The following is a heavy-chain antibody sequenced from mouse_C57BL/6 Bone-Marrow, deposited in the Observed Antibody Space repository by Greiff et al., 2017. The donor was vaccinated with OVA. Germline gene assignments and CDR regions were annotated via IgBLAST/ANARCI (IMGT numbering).Heavy chain of an antibody. D-gene: IGHD1-1*01. J-gene: IGHJ1*03. CDR3: AREALTTVVAEGYFDV. V-gene: IGHV1-81*01. CDR1: GYTFTSYG. Sequence: VKLMESGAELARPGASVKLSCKASGYTFTSYGISWVKQRTGQGLEWIGEIYPRSGNTYYNEKFKGKATLTADKSSSTAYMELRSLTSEDSAVYFCAREALTTVVAEGYFDVWGTGTTVTVSS. CDR2: IYPRSGNT.